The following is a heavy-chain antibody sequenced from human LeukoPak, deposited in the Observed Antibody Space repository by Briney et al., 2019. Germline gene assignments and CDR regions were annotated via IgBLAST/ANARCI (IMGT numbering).Heavy chain of an antibody. CDR2: ISSSSSTI. CDR3: AREKDTYYDFWSGYYPYYFDY. J-gene: IGHJ4*02. V-gene: IGHV3-48*02. D-gene: IGHD3-3*01. CDR1: GFTFSSYS. Sequence: GGSLRLSCAASGFTFSSYSMNWVRQAPGKGLEWVSYISSSSSTIYYADSVKGRFTISRDNAKNSLYLQMNSLRDEDTAVYYCAREKDTYYDFWSGYYPYYFDYWGQGTLVTVSS.